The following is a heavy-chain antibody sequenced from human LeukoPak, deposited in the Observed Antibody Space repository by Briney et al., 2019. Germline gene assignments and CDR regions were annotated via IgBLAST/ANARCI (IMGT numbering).Heavy chain of an antibody. CDR2: MNPNSGNT. D-gene: IGHD2-2*01. CDR3: ARDNTRGEYQLLNYFDY. V-gene: IGHV1-8*01. Sequence: GTSVKVSCKASGYTFTSYDINWVRQATGQGLEWMGWMNPNSGNTGYAQKFQGRVTMTRNTSISTAYMELSSLRSDDTAVYYCARDNTRGEYQLLNYFDYWGQGTLVTVSS. J-gene: IGHJ4*02. CDR1: GYTFTSYD.